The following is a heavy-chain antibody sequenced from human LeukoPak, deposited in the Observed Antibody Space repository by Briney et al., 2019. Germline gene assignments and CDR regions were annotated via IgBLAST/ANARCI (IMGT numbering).Heavy chain of an antibody. CDR2: ITGSGGNT. J-gene: IGHJ4*02. D-gene: IGHD4-23*01. CDR3: ASPPLNDYGGNWG. Sequence: QPGRSLRLSCVASGFTFSTFGMSWVRQAPGKGLEWVSAITGSGGNTEYADSVKGRFTISRDNAKNSLYLQMNSLRAEDTAVYYCASPPLNDYGGNWGWGQGTLVTVSS. V-gene: IGHV3-23*01. CDR1: GFTFSTFG.